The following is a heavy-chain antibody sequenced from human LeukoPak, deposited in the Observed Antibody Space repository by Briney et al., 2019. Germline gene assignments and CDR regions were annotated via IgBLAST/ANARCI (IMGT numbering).Heavy chain of an antibody. D-gene: IGHD1-7*01. CDR3: ARDSWNYGLLDS. V-gene: IGHV3-33*01. CDR1: RFTFSTYG. J-gene: IGHJ4*02. CDR2: IWYDGSNK. Sequence: PGGSLRLSCAASRFTFSTYGIHWVRQAPGKGLEWVAVIWYDGSNKYYADSEKGRFTISRDNSKNTLYLQMKSLRAEDTAVYYCARDSWNYGLLDSWGQGTLVTVSS.